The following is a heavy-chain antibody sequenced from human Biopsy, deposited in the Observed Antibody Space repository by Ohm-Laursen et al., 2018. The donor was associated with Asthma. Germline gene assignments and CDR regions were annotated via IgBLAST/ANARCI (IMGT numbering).Heavy chain of an antibody. CDR3: GLGKGGDQHTMVTLYS. D-gene: IGHD7-27*01. V-gene: IGHV1-3*01. J-gene: IGHJ4*02. CDR1: GYTFISYA. Sequence: ASVKVSCKASGYTFISYAIHWVRQAPGQRLEWMGWINAGNGNTKYSQKFQGRVTITRDTSASTAYVELRSLRSDDSAVYFCGLGKGGDQHTMVTLYSWGQGTLVTVSS. CDR2: INAGNGNT.